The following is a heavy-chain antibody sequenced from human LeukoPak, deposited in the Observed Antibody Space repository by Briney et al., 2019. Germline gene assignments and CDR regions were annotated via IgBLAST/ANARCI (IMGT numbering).Heavy chain of an antibody. V-gene: IGHV3-23*01. J-gene: IGHJ4*02. CDR1: GFTFSSYA. Sequence: GGSLRLSCAASGFTFSSYAMSWVRQAPGKGLEWVSAISGSGGSTYYADSVKGRFTIPRDNSKNTLYLQMNSLRAEDTAVYYCATIWSGPSFDYWGQGTLVTVSS. CDR2: ISGSGGST. CDR3: ATIWSGPSFDY. D-gene: IGHD3-3*01.